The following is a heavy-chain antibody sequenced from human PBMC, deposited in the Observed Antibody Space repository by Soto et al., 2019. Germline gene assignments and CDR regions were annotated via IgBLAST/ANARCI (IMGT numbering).Heavy chain of an antibody. J-gene: IGHJ5*02. CDR1: GGSISSSGYY. CDR3: ARVATIVYWFDP. V-gene: IGHV4-31*03. CDR2: IYYSGST. D-gene: IGHD5-12*01. Sequence: LSLTCTVFGGSISSSGYYWTWIRQQPGKGLEWIGFIYYSGSTYYNPSLKSRATLSVDTSKNQFSLKLSSVTAADTAVYYCARVATIVYWFDPWGQGSLVTVSS.